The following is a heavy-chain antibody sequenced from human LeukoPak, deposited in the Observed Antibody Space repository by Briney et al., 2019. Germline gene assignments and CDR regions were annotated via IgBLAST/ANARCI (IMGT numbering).Heavy chain of an antibody. Sequence: PGGSLRPSCAASGFTFSTYGIHWVRQAPGKGLEWVAFMRYDGTNKWYAESVKGRFTISRDNSKNMLYLQMNSLRAEDTAVYHCAKDRDYGDYPTAYYYYMDVWGKGTTVTVS. CDR3: AKDRDYGDYPTAYYYYMDV. V-gene: IGHV3-30*02. D-gene: IGHD4-17*01. J-gene: IGHJ6*03. CDR2: MRYDGTNK. CDR1: GFTFSTYG.